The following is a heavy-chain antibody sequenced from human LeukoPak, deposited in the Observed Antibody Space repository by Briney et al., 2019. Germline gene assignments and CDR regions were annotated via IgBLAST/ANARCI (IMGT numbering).Heavy chain of an antibody. D-gene: IGHD3-22*01. CDR3: ARDLGSYYYDSSGYYGAADAFDI. J-gene: IGHJ3*02. V-gene: IGHV1-18*01. CDR1: GYTFTSYG. Sequence: GASVKVSCKASGYTFTSYGISWVRQAPGQGLEWMGWISAYNGNTNYAQKLQGRVTMTTDTSTSTAYMELRSLGSDDTAVYYCARDLGSYYYDSSGYYGAADAFDIWGQGTMVTVSS. CDR2: ISAYNGNT.